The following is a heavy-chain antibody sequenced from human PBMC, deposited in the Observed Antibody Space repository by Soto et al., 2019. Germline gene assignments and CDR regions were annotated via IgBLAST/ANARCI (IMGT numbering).Heavy chain of an antibody. V-gene: IGHV4-39*01. D-gene: IGHD3-10*01. Sequence: QLQLQESGPGLVKPSETLSLTCTVSGGSISSSRYYWGWIRQPPGKGLEWIGRIYYSGSTSYNPPLKSRVPISVDTSQTQFSPKLSSVTAADTAVYYCTNSNWFDPWGQGTLVTVSS. CDR1: GGSISSSRYY. J-gene: IGHJ5*02. CDR2: IYYSGST. CDR3: TNSNWFDP.